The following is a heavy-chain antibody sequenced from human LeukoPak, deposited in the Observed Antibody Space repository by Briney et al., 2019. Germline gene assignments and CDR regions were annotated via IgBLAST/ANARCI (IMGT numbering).Heavy chain of an antibody. CDR2: MHHSGST. D-gene: IGHD7-27*01. CDR3: ARAPLYWGPEYYFDY. CDR1: GGSISSGGYS. Sequence: SETLSLTCAVSGGSISSGGYSWNWIRQPPGKGLEWIGYMHHSGSTYYNPSLKSRVTISVDRSKNQFSLKMSSVTAADTAVYYCARAPLYWGPEYYFDYWGQGTLVTVSS. J-gene: IGHJ4*02. V-gene: IGHV4-30-2*01.